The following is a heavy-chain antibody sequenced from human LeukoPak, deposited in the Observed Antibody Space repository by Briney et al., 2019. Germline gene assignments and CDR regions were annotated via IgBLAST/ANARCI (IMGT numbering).Heavy chain of an antibody. J-gene: IGHJ4*02. V-gene: IGHV3-53*01. CDR1: GFTVSSNY. Sequence: PGGSLRLSCAASGFTVSSNYMTWVRQPPGKGLEWVSVIYSDGSTYYADSVKGRFTISRDNSKNTLYLQMNSLRAEDTAVYYCARVLYYDILTGYYDYWGQGTLVTVSS. CDR2: IYSDGST. D-gene: IGHD3-9*01. CDR3: ARVLYYDILTGYYDY.